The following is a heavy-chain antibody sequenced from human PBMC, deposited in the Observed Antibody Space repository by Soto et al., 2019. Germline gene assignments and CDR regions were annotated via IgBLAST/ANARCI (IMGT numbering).Heavy chain of an antibody. Sequence: QVQLQESGPGLVKPSQTLSLICTVSGGSINSGGYYWSWIRQHPGKGLEWIGYIYYSGSTYYNPFHRSRVTISAGASESQFSLKLSSVTAADTAVYFCAREYRQSGYSSSWVFDSWGQGTLVNVSS. CDR1: GGSINSGGYY. J-gene: IGHJ4*02. CDR3: AREYRQSGYSSSWVFDS. D-gene: IGHD6-13*01. CDR2: IYYSGST. V-gene: IGHV4-31*03.